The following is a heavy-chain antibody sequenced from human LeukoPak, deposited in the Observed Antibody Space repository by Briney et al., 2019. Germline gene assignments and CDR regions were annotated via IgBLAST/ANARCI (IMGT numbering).Heavy chain of an antibody. CDR2: IIPIFGTA. J-gene: IGHJ3*02. CDR1: GGTFSSYA. Sequence: SVKVSCKASGGTFSSYAIGWVRQAPGQGLEWMGGIIPIFGTANYAQKFQGRVTITADESTSTAYMELSSLRSEDTAVYYCAREKPLGITMIVPLSAFDIWGQGTMVTVSS. V-gene: IGHV1-69*01. D-gene: IGHD3-22*01. CDR3: AREKPLGITMIVPLSAFDI.